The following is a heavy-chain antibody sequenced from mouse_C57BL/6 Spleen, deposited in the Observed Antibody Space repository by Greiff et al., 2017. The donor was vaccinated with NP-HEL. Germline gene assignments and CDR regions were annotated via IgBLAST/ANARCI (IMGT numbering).Heavy chain of an antibody. Sequence: QVHVKQSGPGLVQPSQSLSITCTVSGFSLTSYGVHWVRQSPGKGLEWLGVIWSGGSTDYNAAFISRLSISKDNSKSQVFFKMNSLQADDTAIYYCARTPGSRGLLYFDVWGTGTTVTVSS. CDR1: GFSLTSYG. D-gene: IGHD1-1*01. J-gene: IGHJ1*03. V-gene: IGHV2-2*01. CDR3: ARTPGSRGLLYFDV. CDR2: IWSGGST.